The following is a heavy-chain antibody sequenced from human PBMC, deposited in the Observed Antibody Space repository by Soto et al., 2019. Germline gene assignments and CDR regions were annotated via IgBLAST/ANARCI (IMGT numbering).Heavy chain of an antibody. V-gene: IGHV1-18*04. Sequence: GASEKVSCKASGYTFTSYGISWVRQAPGQGLEWMGWISAYNGNTNYAQKLQGRVTMTTDTSTSTAYMELRSLRSDDTAVYYCARDRHAIVATDHYYYYGMDVGGQGTTVTV. CDR3: ARDRHAIVATDHYYYYGMDV. CDR2: ISAYNGNT. D-gene: IGHD5-12*01. CDR1: GYTFTSYG. J-gene: IGHJ6*02.